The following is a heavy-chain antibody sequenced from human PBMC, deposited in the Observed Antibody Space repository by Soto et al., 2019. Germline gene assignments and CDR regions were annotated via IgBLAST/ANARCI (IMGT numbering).Heavy chain of an antibody. CDR1: GFTFSSYG. J-gene: IGHJ6*02. CDR3: AKERTSSGSYYYYYYGMDV. D-gene: IGHD3-10*01. Sequence: GGSLRLSCAASGFTFSSYGMHWVRQAPGKGLEWVAVISYDGSNKYYADSVKGRFTISRDNSKNTLYLQMNSLRAEDTAVYYCAKERTSSGSYYYYYYGMDVWGQGTTVTVSS. CDR2: ISYDGSNK. V-gene: IGHV3-30*18.